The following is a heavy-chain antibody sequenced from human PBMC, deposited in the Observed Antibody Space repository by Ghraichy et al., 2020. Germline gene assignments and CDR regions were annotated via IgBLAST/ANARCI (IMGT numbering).Heavy chain of an antibody. Sequence: SETLSLTCAVYGGSFSGYYWSWIRQPPGKGLEWIGEINHSGSTNYNPSLKSRVTISVDTSKNQFSLKLSSVTAADTAVYYCARRHQYGGYFDYWGQGTLVTVSS. D-gene: IGHD4/OR15-4a*01. CDR2: INHSGST. J-gene: IGHJ4*02. CDR1: GGSFSGYY. V-gene: IGHV4-34*01. CDR3: ARRHQYGGYFDY.